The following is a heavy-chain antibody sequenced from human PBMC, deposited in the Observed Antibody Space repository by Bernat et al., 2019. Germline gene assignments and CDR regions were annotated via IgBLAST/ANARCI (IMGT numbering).Heavy chain of an antibody. CDR3: ARIMLVRGWYSGSEYIQH. CDR2: IYYTGST. J-gene: IGHJ1*01. CDR1: GLTVSSNY. Sequence: VQLVESGGGLIQPGGSVRLSCAASGLTVSSNYMSWVRQAPGKGLEWIGSIYYTGSTYYNTSLKSRVTISLDTSKNQLSRKLSSVTAADTAVYYCARIMLVRGWYSGSEYIQHWGQGTLVTVSS. D-gene: IGHD6-19*01. V-gene: IGHV4-59*05.